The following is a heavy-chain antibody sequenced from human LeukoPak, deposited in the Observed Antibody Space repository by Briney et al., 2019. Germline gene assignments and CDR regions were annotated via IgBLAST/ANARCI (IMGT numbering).Heavy chain of an antibody. CDR1: GGSISSGSYY. Sequence: SETLSLTCTVPGGSISSGSYYWSWIRQPAGKGLEWIGRIYTSGSTNYNPSLKSRVTISVDTSKNQFSLKLSSVTAADTAVYYCARDEAGATAFWGQGTLVTVSS. V-gene: IGHV4-61*02. CDR3: ARDEAGATAF. J-gene: IGHJ4*02. CDR2: IYTSGST. D-gene: IGHD1-26*01.